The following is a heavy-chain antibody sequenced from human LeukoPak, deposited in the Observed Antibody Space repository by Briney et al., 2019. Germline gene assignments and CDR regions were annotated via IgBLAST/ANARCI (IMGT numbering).Heavy chain of an antibody. CDR1: GGSISSYY. CDR3: AGHHPRNTVDF. J-gene: IGHJ4*02. V-gene: IGHV4-59*08. CDR2: IYYSGST. D-gene: IGHD2/OR15-2a*01. Sequence: SETLSLTCTVSGGSISSYYWSWIRQPPGKGLEWIGYIYYSGSTNYNPSLKSRVTISVDTSKNQFSLKLSSVTTADTAVYYCAGHHPRNTVDFWGQGTLVTVSS.